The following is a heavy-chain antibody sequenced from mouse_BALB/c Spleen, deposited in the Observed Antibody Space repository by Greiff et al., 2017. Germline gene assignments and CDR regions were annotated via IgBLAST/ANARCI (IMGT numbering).Heavy chain of an antibody. CDR1: GYTFTSYT. J-gene: IGHJ3*01. Sequence: QVQLQQSAAELARPGASVKMSCKASGYTFTSYTMHWVKQRPGQGLEWIGYINPSSGYTEYNQKFKDKTTLTADKSSSTAYMQLSSLTSEDSAVYYCARRDYDYDGFAYWGQGTLVTVSA. D-gene: IGHD2-4*01. V-gene: IGHV1-4*02. CDR3: ARRDYDYDGFAY. CDR2: INPSSGYT.